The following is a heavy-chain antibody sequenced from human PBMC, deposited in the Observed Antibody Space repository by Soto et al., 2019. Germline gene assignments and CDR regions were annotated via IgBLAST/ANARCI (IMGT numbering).Heavy chain of an antibody. V-gene: IGHV4-59*01. D-gene: IGHD3-10*01. CDR2: IYYSGST. J-gene: IGHJ4*02. Sequence: PSETLSLTCTVSGGSISSYYWSWIRQPPGKGLEWIGYIYYSGSTNYNPSLKSRVTISVDTSKNQFSLKLSSVPAADTAVYYCARAYYYRSGPAYWGQGTLVTVSS. CDR3: ARAYYYRSGPAY. CDR1: GGSISSYY.